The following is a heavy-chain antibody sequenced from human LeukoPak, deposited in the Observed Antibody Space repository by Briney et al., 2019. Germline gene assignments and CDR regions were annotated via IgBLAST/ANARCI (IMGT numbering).Heavy chain of an antibody. CDR3: ARNTQYYDFWSGYSSADYYYYMDV. Sequence: ASVKVSCKASGYTFTGYYMHWVRQAPGQGLEWMGWINPNSGGTNYAQKFQGRVTMTRDTSISTAYMELSRLRSDGTAVYYCARNTQYYDFWSGYSSADYYYYMDVWGKGATVTVSS. V-gene: IGHV1-2*02. CDR2: INPNSGGT. CDR1: GYTFTGYY. D-gene: IGHD3-3*01. J-gene: IGHJ6*03.